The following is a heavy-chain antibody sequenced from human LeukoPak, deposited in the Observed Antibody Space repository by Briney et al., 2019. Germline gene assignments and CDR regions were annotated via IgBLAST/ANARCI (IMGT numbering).Heavy chain of an antibody. Sequence: GGSLRLSCVASGFTVSSSYMTWVRQAPGKGLEWVSFIYSGGTTYYADSVKGRFTISRDNSKNTLYLQMNSLRAEDTAVYYCARQIGGGWSFDYWGQGTLVTVSS. J-gene: IGHJ4*02. CDR2: IYSGGTT. CDR1: GFTVSSSY. CDR3: ARQIGGGWSFDY. V-gene: IGHV3-66*04. D-gene: IGHD6-19*01.